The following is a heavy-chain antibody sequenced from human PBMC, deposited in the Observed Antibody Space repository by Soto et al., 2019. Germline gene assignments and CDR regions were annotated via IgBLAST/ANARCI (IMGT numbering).Heavy chain of an antibody. CDR2: IGSSSTYI. J-gene: IGHJ3*02. Sequence: LRLSCAASGFTFSSYSMNWVRQAPGKGLEWVSYIGSSSTYIYYADSVKGRFTISRDNAKNSLYLQMHSLRAEDTAVYYCATNVLATSRAFDIWGQGTTVTVSS. D-gene: IGHD1-26*01. CDR3: ATNVLATSRAFDI. CDR1: GFTFSSYS. V-gene: IGHV3-21*01.